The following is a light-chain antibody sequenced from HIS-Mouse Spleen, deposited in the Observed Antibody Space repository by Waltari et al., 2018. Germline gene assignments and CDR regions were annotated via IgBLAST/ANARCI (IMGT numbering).Light chain of an antibody. CDR2: GNG. CDR3: QSYDSSLSGWV. V-gene: IGLV1-40*01. Sequence: QSVLTQPPSVSGAPGQRVTISCTGSSSNLGAGYDVPRYQQLPGTAPKLLIYGNGNRPSGVPDRFSGSKSGTSASLAITGLQAEDEADYYCQSYDSSLSGWVFGGGTKLTVL. CDR1: SSNLGAGYD. J-gene: IGLJ3*02.